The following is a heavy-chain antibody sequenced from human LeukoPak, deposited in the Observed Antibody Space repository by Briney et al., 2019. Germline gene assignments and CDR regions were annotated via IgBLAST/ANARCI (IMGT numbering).Heavy chain of an antibody. V-gene: IGHV4-4*02. CDR1: GGSFTGISNY. J-gene: IGHJ5*02. Sequence: SETLSLTCTVSGGSFTGISNYWTWLRQPPGKGLEWIGEIYHSGSTNYNPSLKSRVTISLDKSKNQFSLKLSSVTAADTAVYYCATTAAAGTRLAWFDPWGQGTLVTVSS. D-gene: IGHD6-13*01. CDR2: IYHSGST. CDR3: ATTAAAGTRLAWFDP.